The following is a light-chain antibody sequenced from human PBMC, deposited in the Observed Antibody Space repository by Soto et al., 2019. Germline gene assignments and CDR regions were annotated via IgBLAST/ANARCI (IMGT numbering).Light chain of an antibody. J-gene: IGKJ4*01. CDR3: PQYYTTLGT. Sequence: DIVMTQSPDSLAVSLGERATVNCKSSQSVLYSSNNKNYLAWYQQKPGQPPKLLIYWASTRESGVPDRFSGSGSGSDFTLTISSLQAEDVAVYYCPQYYTTLGTFGGGTKVEIK. CDR2: WAS. CDR1: QSVLYSSNNKNY. V-gene: IGKV4-1*01.